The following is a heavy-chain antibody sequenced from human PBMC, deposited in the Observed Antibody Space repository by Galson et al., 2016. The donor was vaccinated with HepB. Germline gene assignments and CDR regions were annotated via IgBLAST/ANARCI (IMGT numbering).Heavy chain of an antibody. CDR1: GFTFSSYW. Sequence: SLRLSCSASGFTFSSYWMSWVRQAPGKGLEWVANIKQDKNEKYYVDSVKGRFTISRDNAKNSLYLQMNSLRAEDTAVYYCARGSYYYGKMFDYWGQGTLVTVSS. V-gene: IGHV3-7*01. D-gene: IGHD3-10*01. CDR3: ARGSYYYGKMFDY. J-gene: IGHJ4*02. CDR2: IKQDKNEK.